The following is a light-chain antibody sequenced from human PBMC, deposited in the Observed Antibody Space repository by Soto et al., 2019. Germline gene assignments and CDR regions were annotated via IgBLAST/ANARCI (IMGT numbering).Light chain of an antibody. Sequence: DIQMTQSPSSLSASVGDRVTITCRASQGIGNYLAWFQQKPGKVPKVLIYAASTLESGVPSRFSGSGSGTDFTLTISSLQPEDVATYYCQKHNSAPLTFGGGTKVEIK. CDR3: QKHNSAPLT. V-gene: IGKV1-27*01. J-gene: IGKJ4*01. CDR2: AAS. CDR1: QGIGNY.